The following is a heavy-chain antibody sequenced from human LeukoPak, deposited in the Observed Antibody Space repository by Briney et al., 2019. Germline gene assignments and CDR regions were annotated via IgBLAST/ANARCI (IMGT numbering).Heavy chain of an antibody. CDR2: ISAYNGNT. CDR1: GYTFTSYG. CDR3: ARVRLSVWTRDSYFDY. J-gene: IGHJ4*02. Sequence: GASVKVSCKASGYTFTSYGISWVRQAPGQGLEWMGWISAYNGNTNYAQKLQGRVTMTTDTSTSTAYMELRSLRSDDTAVYYCARVRLSVWTRDSYFDYWGQGTLVTVSS. V-gene: IGHV1-18*01. D-gene: IGHD2-21*01.